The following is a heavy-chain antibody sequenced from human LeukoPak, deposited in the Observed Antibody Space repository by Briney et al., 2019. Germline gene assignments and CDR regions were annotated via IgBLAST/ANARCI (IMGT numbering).Heavy chain of an antibody. CDR2: IYYSGST. D-gene: IGHD1-7*01. CDR3: ARDRWGNYGEDYFDY. J-gene: IGHJ4*02. CDR1: GGSISSGDYY. V-gene: IGHV4-30-4*08. Sequence: SQTLSLTCTVSGGSISSGDYYWSWIRQPPGKGLEWIGYIYYSGSTYYNPSLKSRVTISVDTSKNQFSLKLSSVTAADTAVYYCARDRWGNYGEDYFDYWGQGTLVTVSS.